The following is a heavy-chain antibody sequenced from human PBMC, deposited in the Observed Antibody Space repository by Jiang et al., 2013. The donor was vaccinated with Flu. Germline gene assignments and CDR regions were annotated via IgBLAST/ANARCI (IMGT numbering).Heavy chain of an antibody. Sequence: ESGAEVKKPGESLKISCKGSGYSFTSYWIGWVRQMPGKGLEWMGIIYPGDSDTRYSPSFQGQVTISADKSISTAYLQWSSLKASDTAMYYCARAQITIFGVVTNGGWFDPWGQGTLVTVSS. CDR1: GYSFTSYW. CDR3: ARAQITIFGVVTNGGWFDP. V-gene: IGHV5-51*01. CDR2: IYPGDSDT. D-gene: IGHD3-3*01. J-gene: IGHJ5*02.